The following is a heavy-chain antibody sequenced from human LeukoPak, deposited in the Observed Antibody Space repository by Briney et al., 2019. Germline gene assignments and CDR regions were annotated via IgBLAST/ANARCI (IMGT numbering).Heavy chain of an antibody. CDR2: IWYDGSNI. D-gene: IGHD2-2*01. CDR3: ATELPRHCSSANCYLDY. V-gene: IGHV3-33*01. J-gene: IGHJ4*02. CDR1: GYTFSNYH. Sequence: GRSLRLSCAASGYTFSNYHMHWVRQAPGKGLEWVAAIWYDGSNIYYAASVKGRFTIFRDNSKNTLYLQMSSLRAEDTAVYFCATELPRHCSSANCYLDYWGQGTLVTVSS.